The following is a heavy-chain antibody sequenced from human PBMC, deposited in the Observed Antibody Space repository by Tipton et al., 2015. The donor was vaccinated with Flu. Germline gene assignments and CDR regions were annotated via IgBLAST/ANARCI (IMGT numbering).Heavy chain of an antibody. J-gene: IGHJ3*02. V-gene: IGHV4-39*07. D-gene: IGHD6-19*01. Sequence: TLSLTCTVSGGSISSSSYYWGWIRQPPGKGLEWIGSIYYSGSTHYNPSLKSRVTISVDTSKNQFSLKLSSVTAADTAVYYCASLTIAVAGDDAFDIWGQGTMVTVSS. CDR3: ASLTIAVAGDDAFDI. CDR1: GGSISSSSYY. CDR2: IYYSGST.